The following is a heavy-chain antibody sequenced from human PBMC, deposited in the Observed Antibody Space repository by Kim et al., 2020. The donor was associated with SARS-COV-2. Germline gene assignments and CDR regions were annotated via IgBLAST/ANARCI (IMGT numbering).Heavy chain of an antibody. Sequence: GGSLRHSCAASGFTFSSYAMHWVRQAPGKGLEWVAVISYDGSNKYYADSVKGRFTISRGNSKNTLYLQMNSLRAEDTAVYYCARDRGRTLDYWGQGTLVT. CDR1: GFTFSSYA. V-gene: IGHV3-30*04. CDR2: ISYDGSNK. D-gene: IGHD3-10*01. J-gene: IGHJ4*02. CDR3: ARDRGRTLDY.